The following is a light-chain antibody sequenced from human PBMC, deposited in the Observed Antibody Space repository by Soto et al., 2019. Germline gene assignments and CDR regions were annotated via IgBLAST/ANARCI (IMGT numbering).Light chain of an antibody. CDR3: QQANSFPLT. J-gene: IGKJ5*01. CDR1: QDISSW. V-gene: IGKV1-12*01. Sequence: DIQMTQSPFYVSASGGGSVTSTCRASQDISSWLAWYQQKKGKAPKXXIYSASSLHSGVPSRFSGSRYGTDFNLTISSLQPEDFATYYCQQANSFPLTFGQGTRLEIK. CDR2: SAS.